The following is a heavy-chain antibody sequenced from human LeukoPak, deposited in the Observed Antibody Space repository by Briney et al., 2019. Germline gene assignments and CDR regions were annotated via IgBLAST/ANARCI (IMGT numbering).Heavy chain of an antibody. V-gene: IGHV3-30-3*01. D-gene: IGHD6-19*01. CDR1: GFTFSSYA. CDR2: ISYDGSNK. J-gene: IGHJ4*02. CDR3: AKDTVSSGWSAVTLFDY. Sequence: GGSLRLSCAASGFTFSSYAMHWVRQAPGKGLEWVAVISYDGSNKYYADSVKSRFTISRDNSKNTLYLQMNSLRAEDTAVYYCAKDTVSSGWSAVTLFDYWGQGTLVTVSS.